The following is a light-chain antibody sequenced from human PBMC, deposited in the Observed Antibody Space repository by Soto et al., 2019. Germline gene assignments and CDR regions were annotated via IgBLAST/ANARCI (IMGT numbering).Light chain of an antibody. CDR1: SSDVGDYNY. CDR3: CSYAGSLV. V-gene: IGLV2-11*01. J-gene: IGLJ2*01. CDR2: DVT. Sequence: QSALPQPRSVSGSPGQSVTISCTGTSSDVGDYNYVSWYQHHPGKAPKLMIYDVTKRPSGVPDRFSGSKSGNTASLTISGLQAEDEADYYCCSYAGSLVFGGGTKLTVL.